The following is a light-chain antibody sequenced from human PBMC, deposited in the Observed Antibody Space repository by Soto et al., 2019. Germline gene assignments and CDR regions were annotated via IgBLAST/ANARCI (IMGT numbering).Light chain of an antibody. CDR2: EVT. CDR1: TSDIGAYDY. Sequence: QSVLAQPASVSGSPGQSITILCTGTTSDIGAYDYVSWYQQHPGKVPKLIIFEVTKRPTGFSSRFSGSKSGNTASLTISGLQAEVEADYYSSSYTHRATLIFGGGTKLTVL. CDR3: SSYTHRATLI. V-gene: IGLV2-14*01. J-gene: IGLJ2*01.